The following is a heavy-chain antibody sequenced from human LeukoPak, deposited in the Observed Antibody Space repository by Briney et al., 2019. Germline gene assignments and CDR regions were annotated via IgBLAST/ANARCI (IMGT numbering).Heavy chain of an antibody. V-gene: IGHV4-59*08. CDR1: GVSLSSYY. D-gene: IGHD6-6*01. Sequence: PSAALPLTCTVSGVSLSSYYWSWIRQPQGKGLEWIGDIHYSGIPNYNPSLKSRVTISLNTSKKQFSLRLTSAIAADTAVYYCVKAAPGPHDAFDIWGQGTVVTVSS. CDR2: IHYSGIP. CDR3: VKAAPGPHDAFDI. J-gene: IGHJ3*02.